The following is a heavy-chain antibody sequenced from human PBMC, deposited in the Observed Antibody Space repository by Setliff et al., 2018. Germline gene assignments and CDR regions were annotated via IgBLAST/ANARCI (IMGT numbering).Heavy chain of an antibody. CDR1: GGTFSNYA. D-gene: IGHD4-17*01. CDR2: ISAYNGNT. CDR3: ARGGYRAEYGDYGDAFDI. J-gene: IGHJ3*02. V-gene: IGHV1-18*01. Sequence: RASVKVSCKASGGTFSNYAISWVRQAPGQGLEWMGWISAYNGNTNYAQKLQGRVTMTTDTSTSTAYMELRSLRSDDTAVYYCARGGYRAEYGDYGDAFDIWGQGTMVTVSS.